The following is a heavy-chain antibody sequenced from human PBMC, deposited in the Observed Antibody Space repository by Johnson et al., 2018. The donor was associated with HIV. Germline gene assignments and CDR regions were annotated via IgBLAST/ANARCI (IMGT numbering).Heavy chain of an antibody. V-gene: IGHV3-66*02. CDR3: ARGEDGVDAFDI. Sequence: MQLVESGGGVVQPGRSLRLSCAASGFTLSDYYMSWIRQAPGKGLEWVSVIYSGGSTYYADSVKGRFTISSDNSKNTLYLQMNSLRAEDTAVYYCARGEDGVDAFDIWGQGTMVTVSS. CDR1: GFTLSDYY. J-gene: IGHJ3*02. D-gene: IGHD4-17*01. CDR2: IYSGGST.